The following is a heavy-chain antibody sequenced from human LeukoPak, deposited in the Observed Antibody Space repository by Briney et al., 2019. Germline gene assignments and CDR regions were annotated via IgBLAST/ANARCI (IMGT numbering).Heavy chain of an antibody. CDR3: ARSRRDGDYLFNAFDI. Sequence: GGSLRLSCAASRFTFSSYGMHWVRQAPGKGLEWVSSLSTSSSYIYYADSVKGRFTVSRDNARNSLELQMNSLRAEDTAVYYCARSRRDGDYLFNAFDIWGQGTMVTVSS. CDR2: LSTSSSYI. CDR1: RFTFSSYG. V-gene: IGHV3-21*01. J-gene: IGHJ3*02. D-gene: IGHD4-17*01.